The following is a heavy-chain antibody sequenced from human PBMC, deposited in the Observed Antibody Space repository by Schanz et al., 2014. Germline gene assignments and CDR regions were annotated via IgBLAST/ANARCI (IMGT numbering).Heavy chain of an antibody. Sequence: EVQLVESGGGVAQPGRSLRLSCAASGFTFSSYGMHWVRQAPGKGLEWVSDISDSGDSTHYADSVKGRFTISRDNAKNSLFLQMNSLSAEDTAVYYCAKVAPAATYLDSWGLGTLVTVSS. V-gene: IGHV3-48*04. CDR3: AKVAPAATYLDS. D-gene: IGHD2-2*01. CDR2: ISDSGDST. J-gene: IGHJ4*02. CDR1: GFTFSSYG.